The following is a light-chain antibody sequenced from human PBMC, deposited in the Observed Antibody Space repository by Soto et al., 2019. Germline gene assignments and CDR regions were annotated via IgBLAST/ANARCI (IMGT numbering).Light chain of an antibody. Sequence: QSVLTQPPSVTGAPGQRVTISCTWNNSNIGTGYGIYWYQQFPGTAPRLLIYGDNNRPSGVPDRFSGSKSGTSASLSSTGFQAEHEYEYYCQSYDTRPFDLMFGGGTNLTVL. CDR1: NSNIGTGYG. CDR2: GDN. CDR3: QSYDTRPFDLM. J-gene: IGLJ3*02. V-gene: IGLV1-40*01.